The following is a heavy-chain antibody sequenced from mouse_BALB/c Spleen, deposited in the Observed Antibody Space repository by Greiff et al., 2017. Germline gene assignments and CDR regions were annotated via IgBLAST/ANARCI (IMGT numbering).Heavy chain of an antibody. D-gene: IGHD1-1*01. CDR2: IDPETGGT. CDR3: SGNYWYFDV. Sequence: QVQLQQPGAELVKPGASVTLSCKASGYTFTDYEMHWVKQTPVHGLEWIGAIDPETGGTAYNQKFKGKATLTADKSSSTAYMELRSLTSEDSAVYYCSGNYWYFDVWGAGTTVNVSS. J-gene: IGHJ1*01. V-gene: IGHV1-15*01. CDR1: GYTFTDYE.